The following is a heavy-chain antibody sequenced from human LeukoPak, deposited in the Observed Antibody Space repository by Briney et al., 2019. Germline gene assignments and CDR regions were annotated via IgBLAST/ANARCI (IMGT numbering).Heavy chain of an antibody. CDR3: ARQRDQAATLDY. D-gene: IGHD2-15*01. J-gene: IGHJ4*02. CDR1: GFTFSSYD. Sequence: GGSLRLSCAASGFTFSSYDMNWVRQAPREGLEWVSSISSGSSYIYYADSVKGRFTISRDNAKNSLYLQMNSLRAEDTSVYYCARQRDQAATLDYWGQGTLVTVSS. CDR2: ISSGSSYI. V-gene: IGHV3-21*01.